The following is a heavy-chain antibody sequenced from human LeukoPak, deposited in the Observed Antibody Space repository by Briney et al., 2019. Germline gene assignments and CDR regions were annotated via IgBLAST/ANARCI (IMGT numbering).Heavy chain of an antibody. D-gene: IGHD3-16*01. Sequence: ASVKVSCKASGYTFTSYDINWVRQPTRQGLDGMGGINPNSGNTGYAQKFKGRVTMNRNTSISTAYMELSSLRSEDTAVYYCARGHWGFPEYFQHWGQGSLVTVSS. CDR1: GYTFTSYD. J-gene: IGHJ1*01. CDR2: INPNSGNT. V-gene: IGHV1-8*01. CDR3: ARGHWGFPEYFQH.